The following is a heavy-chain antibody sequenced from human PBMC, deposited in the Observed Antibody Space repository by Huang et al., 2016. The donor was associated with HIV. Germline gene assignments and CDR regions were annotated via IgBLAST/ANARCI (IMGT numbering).Heavy chain of an antibody. CDR2: ISVYNGNS. CDR3: ATDYFDSSGNGAFDI. D-gene: IGHD3-22*01. J-gene: IGHJ3*02. V-gene: IGHV1-18*01. Sequence: QVQLVQSGAEVKKPGASVKVSCKASGYTFTNYVISWVRQAPGQGLEWMGWISVYNGNSNYAQKFQGRVTMTTDTSTTTVYMELRNLRSDDTAVYYCATDYFDSSGNGAFDIWGQGTMVTVSS. CDR1: GYTFTNYV.